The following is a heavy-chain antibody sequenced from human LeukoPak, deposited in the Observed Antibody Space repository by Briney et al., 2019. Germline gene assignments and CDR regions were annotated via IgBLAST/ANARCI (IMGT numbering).Heavy chain of an antibody. V-gene: IGHV1-18*01. J-gene: IGHJ4*02. CDR3: ARDSIIAAHWEPLHFDY. CDR2: ISAYNGNT. Sequence: GASVKVSCKASGYTFTSYGISWVRQAPGQGLEWMGWISAYNGNTNYAQKLQGRVTMTTDTSTSTAYMELRSLRSDDTAVYYCARDSIIAAHWEPLHFDYWGQGTLVTVSS. CDR1: GYTFTSYG. D-gene: IGHD6-6*01.